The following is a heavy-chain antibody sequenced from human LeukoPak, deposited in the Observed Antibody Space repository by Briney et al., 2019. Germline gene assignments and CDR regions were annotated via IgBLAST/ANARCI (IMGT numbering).Heavy chain of an antibody. J-gene: IGHJ3*02. CDR2: IYYSGST. CDR3: ARDPGGYYDSSGYRDAFDI. D-gene: IGHD3-22*01. CDR1: GGSISSYY. V-gene: IGHV4-59*01. Sequence: PSETLSLTCTVSGGSISSYYWSWIRQPPGKGLEWIGCIYYSGSTNYNPSLKSRVTISVDTSKNQFSLKLSSVTAADTAVYYCARDPGGYYDSSGYRDAFDIWGQGTMVTVSS.